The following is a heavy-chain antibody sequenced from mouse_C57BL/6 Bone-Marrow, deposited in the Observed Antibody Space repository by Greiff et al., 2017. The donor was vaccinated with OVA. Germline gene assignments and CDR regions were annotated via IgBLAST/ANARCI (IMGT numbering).Heavy chain of an antibody. Sequence: VQLQQPGAELVKPGASVKLSCKASGYTFTSYWMQWVKQRPGQGLEWIGEIDPSVSYTNYNQKFKGKATLTVDTSSSTAYMQLNSLTSEDSAVYYCYGVWYFDVWGTGTTVTVSS. CDR2: IDPSVSYT. CDR1: GYTFTSYW. J-gene: IGHJ1*03. CDR3: YGVWYFDV. V-gene: IGHV1-50*01. D-gene: IGHD1-2*01.